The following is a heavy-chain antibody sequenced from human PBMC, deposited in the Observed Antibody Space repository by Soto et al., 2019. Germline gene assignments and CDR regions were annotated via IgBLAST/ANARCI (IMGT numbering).Heavy chain of an antibody. V-gene: IGHV3-21*01. D-gene: IGHD2-15*01. CDR1: GFAFRSHN. Sequence: GGSLRLSCAASGFAFRSHNMNWVRQAPGKGLEWVASISSGSSNIYYADSVKGRFTISRDNAKNSLFLQMDSLRAEDSAVYYCASATVVAATFHFWGQGTLVTVSS. CDR2: ISSGSSNI. J-gene: IGHJ4*02. CDR3: ASATVVAATFHF.